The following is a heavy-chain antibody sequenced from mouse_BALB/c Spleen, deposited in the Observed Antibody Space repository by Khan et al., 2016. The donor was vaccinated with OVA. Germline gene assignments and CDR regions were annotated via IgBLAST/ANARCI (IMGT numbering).Heavy chain of an antibody. V-gene: IGHV3-2*02. Sequence: EVQLVESGPGLVKPSQSLSLTCTVTGYSITSNYAWNWIRQFPGNKLEWMGYISYSGSTNYNTSLKSRISITRETSQNQFFLQFNSVTTYDTARYSGARGNYYRYSMDYWGQGTSITVSS. D-gene: IGHD1-1*01. CDR2: ISYSGST. J-gene: IGHJ4*01. CDR3: ARGNYYRYSMDY. CDR1: GYSITSNYA.